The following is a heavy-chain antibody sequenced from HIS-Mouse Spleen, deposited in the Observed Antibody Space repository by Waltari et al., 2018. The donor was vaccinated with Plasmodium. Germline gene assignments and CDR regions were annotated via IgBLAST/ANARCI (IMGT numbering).Heavy chain of an antibody. CDR1: GFDFSSYW. CDR3: ASSWYWYFDL. V-gene: IGHV3-7*01. CDR2: IKQDGSEK. D-gene: IGHD6-13*01. Sequence: EVQLVESGGGLVQPGGSLRLSCAASGFDFSSYWMSWVRQAPGKGLEGVANIKQDGSEKYYVDAVKGRFTISRDNAKNSLYLQMNSLRAEDTAVYYCASSWYWYFDLWGRGTLVTVSS. J-gene: IGHJ2*01.